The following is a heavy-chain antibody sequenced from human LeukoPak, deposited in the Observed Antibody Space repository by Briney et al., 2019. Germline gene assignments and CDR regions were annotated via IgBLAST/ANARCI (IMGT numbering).Heavy chain of an antibody. CDR1: GGSISSDY. CDR3: AKGSGFVNFDY. D-gene: IGHD3-3*01. J-gene: IGHJ4*02. Sequence: SETLSLTCTFSGGSISSDYWSWIRQPAGKGLEWIGRIYTSGSTNYNPSLKSRITMSVDTSKSQFSLEMTPVTAADTAVYYCAKGSGFVNFDYWGQGTLVTVSS. V-gene: IGHV4-4*07. CDR2: IYTSGST.